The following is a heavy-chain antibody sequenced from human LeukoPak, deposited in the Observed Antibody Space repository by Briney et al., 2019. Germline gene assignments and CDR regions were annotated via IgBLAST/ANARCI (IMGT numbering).Heavy chain of an antibody. CDR3: ARQIRPYYDFWSGYSDALDI. CDR2: IYPGDSDT. V-gene: IGHV5-51*01. CDR1: GYSVTSYW. J-gene: IGHJ3*02. D-gene: IGHD3-3*01. Sequence: GESLKISCKGSGYSVTSYWIGWVRQMPGKGLEWMGIIYPGDSDTRNSPSLQGQVTISADKSISTAYLQWSSLKASDTAMYYCARQIRPYYDFWSGYSDALDIWGQGTMVTVSS.